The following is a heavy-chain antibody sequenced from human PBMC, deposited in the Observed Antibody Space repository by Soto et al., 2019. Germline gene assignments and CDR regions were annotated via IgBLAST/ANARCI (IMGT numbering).Heavy chain of an antibody. D-gene: IGHD3-22*01. CDR1: GGSISSSSYY. CDR2: IYYSGST. CDR3: ARAPHYYDSSGYPRAYYGMDV. Sequence: PSETLSLTCTVSGGSISSSSYYWGWIRQPPGKGLEWIGGIYYSGSTYYNPSLKSRVTISVDTSKNQFSLKLSSVTAADTAVYYCARAPHYYDSSGYPRAYYGMDVWGQGTTVTVSS. J-gene: IGHJ6*02. V-gene: IGHV4-39*01.